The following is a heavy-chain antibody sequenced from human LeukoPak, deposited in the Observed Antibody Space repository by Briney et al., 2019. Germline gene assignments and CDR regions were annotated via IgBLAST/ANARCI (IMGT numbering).Heavy chain of an antibody. J-gene: IGHJ4*02. CDR3: AKGFNSGNYPYFDY. CDR2: ISGSGGNT. V-gene: IGHV3-23*01. D-gene: IGHD1-26*01. CDR1: GFTFSNYA. Sequence: PGGSLRLSCAASGFTFSNYAMTWVRQAPGKGLEWVSAISGSGGNTYYADSVKGRFTISRDNSKNTLYLQMNSLRAEDTAVYYCAKGFNSGNYPYFDYWGQGTLVTVSS.